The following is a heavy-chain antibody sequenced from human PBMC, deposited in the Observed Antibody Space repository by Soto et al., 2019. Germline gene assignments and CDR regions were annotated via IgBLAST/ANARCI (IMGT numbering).Heavy chain of an antibody. CDR3: AKRIRDGYKNFHFDY. V-gene: IGHV3-23*01. D-gene: IGHD5-12*01. J-gene: IGHJ4*02. CDR1: GFTFSSYA. Sequence: HPGGSLRLSCAASGFTFSSYAMSWVRQAPGKGLEWVSAISGSGGSTYYADSVKGRFTISRDNSKNTLYLQMNSLRAEDTAVYYCAKRIRDGYKNFHFDYWGQGTLVTVSS. CDR2: ISGSGGST.